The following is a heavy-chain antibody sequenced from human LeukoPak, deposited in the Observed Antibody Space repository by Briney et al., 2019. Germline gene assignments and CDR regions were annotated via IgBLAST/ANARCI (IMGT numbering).Heavy chain of an antibody. V-gene: IGHV3-21*01. CDR2: ISSSSSYI. Sequence: GGSLSLSCAASGFTFSSYSMNWVRQAPGKGLEWVSSISSSSSYIYYADSVKGRFTISRDNAKNSLYLQMNSLRAEDTAVYYCARDPVSSGWYRNAFDIWGQGTMVTVSS. D-gene: IGHD6-19*01. CDR3: ARDPVSSGWYRNAFDI. J-gene: IGHJ3*02. CDR1: GFTFSSYS.